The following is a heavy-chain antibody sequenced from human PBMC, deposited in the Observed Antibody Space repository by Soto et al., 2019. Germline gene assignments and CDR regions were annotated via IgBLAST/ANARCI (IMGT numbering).Heavy chain of an antibody. V-gene: IGHV1-69*01. J-gene: IGHJ4*02. D-gene: IGHD3-10*01. CDR3: ARDRDDYGSGNYYNRIDF. Sequence: QVQLVQSGAEVKKPGSSVKVSCKASGGIFSTYAISWLRQAPGQGLEWMGGIIPIFGTPNYAQRIQGRVTITADESTSTAYMELSRLRSEDTAFYYCARDRDDYGSGNYYNRIDFWGQGTLVTVSS. CDR1: GGIFSTYA. CDR2: IIPIFGTP.